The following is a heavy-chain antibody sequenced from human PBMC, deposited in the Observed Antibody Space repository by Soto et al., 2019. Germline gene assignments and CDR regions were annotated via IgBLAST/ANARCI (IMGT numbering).Heavy chain of an antibody. J-gene: IGHJ1*01. D-gene: IGHD6-19*01. CDR1: GFTFSDYY. Sequence: GGSLRLSCAASGFTFSDYYMSWIRQAPGKGLEWVSYISSSGSTIYYADSVKGRVTISRDNAKNSLYLQMNSLRAEDTAVYYCARESRSGWPKYFQHWGQGTLVTVSS. CDR3: ARESRSGWPKYFQH. V-gene: IGHV3-11*01. CDR2: ISSSGSTI.